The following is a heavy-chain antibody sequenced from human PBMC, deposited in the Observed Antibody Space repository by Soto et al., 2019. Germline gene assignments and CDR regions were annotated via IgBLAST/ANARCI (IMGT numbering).Heavy chain of an antibody. J-gene: IGHJ4*02. CDR3: ARDRDDYGSGTYYNLIDF. Sequence: QVQLVQSGAEVKKPGSSVKVSCKASGGIFSTYAISWLRQAPGQGLEWMGGIIPIFGTPNYAQRFQGRVTITADASTTPSYMELIRLKSEDTAVYYCARDRDDYGSGTYYNLIDFWGQGTLVTVSS. CDR2: IIPIFGTP. V-gene: IGHV1-69*01. D-gene: IGHD3-10*01. CDR1: GGIFSTYA.